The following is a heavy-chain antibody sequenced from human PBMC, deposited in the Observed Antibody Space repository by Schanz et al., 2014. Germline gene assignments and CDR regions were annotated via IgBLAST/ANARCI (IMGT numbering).Heavy chain of an antibody. Sequence: IHLVESGGGLVMPGGSLRLSCAASGFRFSTYAMHWVRQAPGKGLRCVAVISGNGGEKYYADSVKGRFTISRDNSKNTLYLQMNSLRAEDTAVYYCAKRIVSAAYRYFDLWGRGTLVTVSS. J-gene: IGHJ2*01. D-gene: IGHD6-25*01. CDR1: GFRFSTYA. V-gene: IGHV3-30*04. CDR2: ISGNGGEK. CDR3: AKRIVSAAYRYFDL.